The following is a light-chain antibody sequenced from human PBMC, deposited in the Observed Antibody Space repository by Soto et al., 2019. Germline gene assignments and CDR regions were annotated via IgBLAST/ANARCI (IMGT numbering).Light chain of an antibody. V-gene: IGKV3-11*01. CDR2: DAS. J-gene: IGKJ1*01. CDR1: QSVSSY. CDR3: QQRSNWT. Sequence: EIVLTQSPATLSLSPGERATLSCRASQSVSSYLAWYQQQPGQAPRLLIYDASNRATGIPARFSGSGSGTDFTPTISSLGPEDVAVYYCQQRSNWTFGQGTKVEIK.